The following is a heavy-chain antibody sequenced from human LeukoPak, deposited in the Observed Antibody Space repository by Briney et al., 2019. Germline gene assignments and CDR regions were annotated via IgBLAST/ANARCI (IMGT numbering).Heavy chain of an antibody. V-gene: IGHV4-31*03. Sequence: SSETLSLTCTVSGGSISSGAYYWSWIRQHPGKGLEWIGYIYYSGSAYYNPSLKSRVSISVDTSKNQCSLKLSAVTAAGTAVYYCARDLAGIDYWRQGTLVTVSS. D-gene: IGHD6-13*01. CDR1: GGSISSGAYY. CDR3: ARDLAGIDY. CDR2: IYYSGSA. J-gene: IGHJ4*02.